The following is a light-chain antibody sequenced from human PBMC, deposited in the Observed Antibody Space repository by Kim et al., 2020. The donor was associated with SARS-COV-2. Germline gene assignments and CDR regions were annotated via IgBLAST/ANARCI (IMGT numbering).Light chain of an antibody. V-gene: IGKV1-39*01. CDR3: QQSYGLPYT. CDR2: TAS. CDR1: QSIRNY. Sequence: SASVGDRVTITCRASQSIRNYLNWYQHEPGKAPKILIYTASTLQSGVPSSFSGSGSGTDFTLTISSLQPEDFATYYCQQSYGLPYTFGQGTKLEIK. J-gene: IGKJ2*01.